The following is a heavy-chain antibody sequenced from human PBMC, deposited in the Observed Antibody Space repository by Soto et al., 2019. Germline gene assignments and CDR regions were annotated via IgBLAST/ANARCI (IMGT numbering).Heavy chain of an antibody. D-gene: IGHD3-22*01. Sequence: PGGSLRLSCGASGFSLIPYWMSWVRQAPGKGLEWVANINQDGSERNYVDSVRGRFTISRDNAQNSVFLQMNSLRAEDMAVYFCARGSVHFYDNSFHYCGQGTPVTVSS. CDR3: ARGSVHFYDNSFHY. CDR1: GFSLIPYW. J-gene: IGHJ4*02. V-gene: IGHV3-7*03. CDR2: INQDGSER.